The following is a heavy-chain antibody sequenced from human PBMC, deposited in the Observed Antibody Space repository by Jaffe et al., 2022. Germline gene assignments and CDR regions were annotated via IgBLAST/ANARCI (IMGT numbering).Heavy chain of an antibody. V-gene: IGHV4-61*02. CDR3: ARSGGTAFDP. CDR2: IYTSGST. Sequence: QVQLQESGPGLVKPSQTLSLTCTVSGGSISSGSYYWSWIRQPAGKGLEWIGRIYTSGSTNYNPSLKSRLTISVDTSKNQFSLKLNSVTAADTAVYFCARSGGTAFDPWGQGTLVTVSS. CDR1: GGSISSGSYY. D-gene: IGHD2-15*01. J-gene: IGHJ5*02.